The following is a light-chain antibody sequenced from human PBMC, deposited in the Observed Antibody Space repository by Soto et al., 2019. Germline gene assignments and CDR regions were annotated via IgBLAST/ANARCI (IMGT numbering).Light chain of an antibody. V-gene: IGKV4-1*01. CDR1: QSVLYSSNNKNY. CDR2: WAS. J-gene: IGKJ1*01. CDR3: QQYYNTPQT. Sequence: DIVMTQSPDSLAVSLGERATINCKSSQSVLYSSNNKNYLGWYQQKPGQPPRLLIYWASTRESGVPDRFSGXXXXXXXXXXXXXLQAEDVAVYYCQQYYNTPQTFGQGTKVEIK.